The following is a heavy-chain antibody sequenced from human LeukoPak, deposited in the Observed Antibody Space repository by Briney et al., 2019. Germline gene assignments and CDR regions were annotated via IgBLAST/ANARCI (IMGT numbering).Heavy chain of an antibody. V-gene: IGHV4-4*07. Sequence: SETLSLTCTVSGDSISGYSCSWIRQPAGKGLEWIGRISTSGSTSYNSSLKSRVTMSVDTSKNQFSLRLSSVTAADAVVYYCARDGSNTRELDPWGQGTLVTVSP. CDR1: GDSISGYS. J-gene: IGHJ5*02. D-gene: IGHD4-23*01. CDR3: ARDGSNTRELDP. CDR2: ISTSGST.